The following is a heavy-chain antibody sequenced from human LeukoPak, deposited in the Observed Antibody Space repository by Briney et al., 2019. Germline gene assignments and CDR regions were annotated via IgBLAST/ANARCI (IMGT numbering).Heavy chain of an antibody. CDR3: AISRYSSSLEGMDV. V-gene: IGHV1-69*04. CDR1: GGTFSSYA. D-gene: IGHD6-6*01. Sequence: SVKVSCKASGGTFSSYAISWVRQAPGQGLEWMGRIIPIFGIANYAQKFQGRVTITADKSTSTAYMEPSSLRSEDTAVYYCAISRYSSSLEGMDVWGQGTTVTVSS. J-gene: IGHJ6*02. CDR2: IIPIFGIA.